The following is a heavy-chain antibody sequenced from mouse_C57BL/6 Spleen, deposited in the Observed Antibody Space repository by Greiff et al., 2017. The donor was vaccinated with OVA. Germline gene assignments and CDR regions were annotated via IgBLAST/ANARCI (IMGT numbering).Heavy chain of an antibody. Sequence: EVKVVESGEGLVKPGGSLKLSCAASGFTFSSYAMSWVRQTPEKRLEWVAYISSGGDYIYYADTVKGRFTISRDNARNTLYLQMSSLKSEDTAMYYCTRDANWDAGYYFDYWGQGTTLTVSS. D-gene: IGHD4-1*01. CDR1: GFTFSSYA. CDR2: ISSGGDYI. CDR3: TRDANWDAGYYFDY. V-gene: IGHV5-9-1*02. J-gene: IGHJ2*01.